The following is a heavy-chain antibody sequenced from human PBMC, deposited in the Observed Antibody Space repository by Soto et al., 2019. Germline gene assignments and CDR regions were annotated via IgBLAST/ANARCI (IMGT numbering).Heavy chain of an antibody. D-gene: IGHD3-10*01. CDR1: GYTFTSYG. CDR3: ARDGSDDMVRGVIEDYYYYGMDV. Sequence: ASVKVSCKASGYTFTSYGISWVRQAPGQGLEWMGWISAYNGNTNYAQKLQGRVTMTTDTSTSTAYMELRSLRSDDKAVYYCARDGSDDMVRGVIEDYYYYGMDVWGKGTTVTVSS. J-gene: IGHJ6*04. V-gene: IGHV1-18*04. CDR2: ISAYNGNT.